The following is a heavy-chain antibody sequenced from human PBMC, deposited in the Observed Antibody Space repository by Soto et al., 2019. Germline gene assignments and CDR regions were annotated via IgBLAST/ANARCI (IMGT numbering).Heavy chain of an antibody. CDR3: AKDQGSSWYEIDY. CDR2: ISGSGGNT. CDR1: GFTFRNYA. D-gene: IGHD6-13*01. Sequence: GSLRLSCAASGFTFRNYAMNWVRQAPGKGLEWVSTISGSGGNTYYADPVKGRFTISRDNSKNTLYLQMNSLRAEDTAVYYCAKDQGSSWYEIDYWGQGTLVTVSS. J-gene: IGHJ4*02. V-gene: IGHV3-23*01.